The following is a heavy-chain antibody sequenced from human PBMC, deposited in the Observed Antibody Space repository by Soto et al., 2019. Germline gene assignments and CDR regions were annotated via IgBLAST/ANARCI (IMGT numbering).Heavy chain of an antibody. CDR1: GFTFSSYA. V-gene: IGHV3-30-3*01. CDR2: ISYDGSNK. J-gene: IGHJ4*02. D-gene: IGHD5-12*01. CDR3: AMVAVEMATIHVFDY. Sequence: QVQLVESGGGVVQPGRSLRLSCAASGFTFSSYAMHWVRQAPGKGLEWVAVISYDGSNKYYADSVKGRFTISRDNSKNTLDLQMNSLSTEDTAVYYCAMVAVEMATIHVFDYWGQGTLGTDS.